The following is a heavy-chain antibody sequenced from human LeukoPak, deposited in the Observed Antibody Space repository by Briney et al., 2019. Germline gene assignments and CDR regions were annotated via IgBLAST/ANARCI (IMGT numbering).Heavy chain of an antibody. CDR3: AKSGGYGLIDY. V-gene: IGHV4-59*02. CDR2: IYYTET. J-gene: IGHJ4*02. D-gene: IGHD1-26*01. CDR1: GGSVSNYY. Sequence: SETLSLTCTVSGGSVSNYYWSWIRQSPGKGLEWIGYIYYTETSYNPSLKSRVTISADTSKNQFSLKLYSVTAADTAVYYCAKSGGYGLIDYWGQGTLVTVSS.